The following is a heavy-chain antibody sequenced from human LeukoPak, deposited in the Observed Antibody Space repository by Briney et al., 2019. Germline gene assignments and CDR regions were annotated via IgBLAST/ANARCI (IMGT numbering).Heavy chain of an antibody. CDR1: GFRFDDFG. V-gene: IGHV3-20*04. CDR3: ARGGDCSRATCHVGDLFHPHYMDV. Sequence: PGGSLRLSCGASGFRFDDFGMTWVRQTPGKGLEWVASVNWNGANTFYADSVNGRLTISRDNAENSLYLQLNYLRVDDTGFYFCARGGDCSRATCHVGDLFHPHYMDVWGTGTTVTVSS. CDR2: VNWNGANT. D-gene: IGHD2-2*01. J-gene: IGHJ6*03.